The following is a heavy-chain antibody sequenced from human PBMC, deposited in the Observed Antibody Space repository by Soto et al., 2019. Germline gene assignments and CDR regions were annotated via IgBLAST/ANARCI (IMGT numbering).Heavy chain of an antibody. CDR3: ARDRSGSHEIDDSLDI. Sequence: QVQLVESGGGVVQPGRSLRLSCAASRFSFSTYAIHWVLQAPGKGLEWVAGISYDGGNEYYADSVKGRFTISRDNSKSTLYLKMNSLEPDDTAVYYCARDRSGSHEIDDSLDIWGRGTMDTVSS. CDR1: RFSFSTYA. J-gene: IGHJ3*02. CDR2: ISYDGGNE. D-gene: IGHD1-26*01. V-gene: IGHV3-30-3*01.